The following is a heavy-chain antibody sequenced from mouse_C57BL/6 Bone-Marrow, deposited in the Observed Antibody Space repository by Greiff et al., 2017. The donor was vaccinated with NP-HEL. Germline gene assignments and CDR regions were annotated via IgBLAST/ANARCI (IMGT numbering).Heavy chain of an antibody. Sequence: EVQLQQSGAELVRPGASVKLSCTASGFNIKDDYMHWVKQRPEQGLEWIGWIDPENGDTEYASKFQGKATITADTSSNTAYLQLSSLTSEDTAVYYCRGSNCVSDYWGQGTTLTVSS. CDR1: GFNIKDDY. J-gene: IGHJ2*01. V-gene: IGHV14-4*01. D-gene: IGHD2-5*01. CDR2: IDPENGDT. CDR3: RGSNCVSDY.